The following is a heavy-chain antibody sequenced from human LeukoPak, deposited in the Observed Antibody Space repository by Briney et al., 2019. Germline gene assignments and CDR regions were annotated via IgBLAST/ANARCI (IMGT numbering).Heavy chain of an antibody. Sequence: GGSLRLSCAASGFTLSSYAMSWVRQAPGKGLEWVSAISDSGNTYHADSVKGRFTISRDSSKNTLFLQMNRLRPEDAAIYYCAKAPVTTCRGAYYYPFAYWGQGTLVTVSS. CDR1: GFTLSSYA. CDR3: AKAPVTTCRGAYYYPFAY. CDR2: ISDSGNT. J-gene: IGHJ4*02. D-gene: IGHD2-15*01. V-gene: IGHV3-23*01.